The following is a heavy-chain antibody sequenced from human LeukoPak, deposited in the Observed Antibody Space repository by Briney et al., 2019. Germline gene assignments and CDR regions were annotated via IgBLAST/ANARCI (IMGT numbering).Heavy chain of an antibody. J-gene: IGHJ5*02. CDR2: IYHSGST. D-gene: IGHD3-3*01. CDR3: ATCSTGVWRGRSYNWFDP. CDR1: GYSISSGYY. V-gene: IGHV4-38-2*02. Sequence: PSETLSLTCTVSGYSISSGYYWGWIRQPPGKGLEWIGSIYHSGSTYYNPSLKSRVTISVDTSKNQFSLKLSSVSAADTAVYYCATCSTGVWRGRSYNWFDPWGQGTLVTVSS.